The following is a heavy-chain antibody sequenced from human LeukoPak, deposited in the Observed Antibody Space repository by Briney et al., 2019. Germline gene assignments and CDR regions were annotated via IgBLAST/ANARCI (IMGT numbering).Heavy chain of an antibody. CDR2: IYPTGST. J-gene: IGHJ4*02. CDR3: ARGAGASGYDYYYDY. Sequence: SETLSLTCTVSGGSISSYYWSWIRQPAGKGLEWIGRIYPTGSTKYNPSLKSRVTMSLDTSKNQFSLKLSSVTAADTAVYYFARGAGASGYDYYYDYWGQGTLVTVSS. CDR1: GGSISSYY. D-gene: IGHD5-12*01. V-gene: IGHV4-4*07.